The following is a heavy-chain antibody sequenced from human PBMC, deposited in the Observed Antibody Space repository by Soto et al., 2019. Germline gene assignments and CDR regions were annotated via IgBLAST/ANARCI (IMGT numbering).Heavy chain of an antibody. CDR1: GYTLTELS. J-gene: IGHJ4*02. V-gene: IGHV1-24*01. CDR2: FDPEDGET. D-gene: IGHD3-22*01. CDR3: ATWGAGYYDSSGYYEPFDY. Sequence: ASVKVSCKVSGYTLTELSMHWVRQAPGKGLEWMGGFDPEDGETIYAQKFQGRVTMTEDTSTDTAYMELSSLRSEDTAVYYCATWGAGYYDSSGYYEPFDYWGQGTLVTVSS.